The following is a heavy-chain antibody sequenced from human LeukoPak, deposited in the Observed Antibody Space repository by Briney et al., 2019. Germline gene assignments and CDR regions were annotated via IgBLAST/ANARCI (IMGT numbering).Heavy chain of an antibody. D-gene: IGHD3-10*01. J-gene: IGHJ5*02. CDR3: ARDSNPFRGVISLKYNWFDP. V-gene: IGHV4-39*07. CDR2: IYYSGST. CDR1: GRSISSSSYY. Sequence: SQSLSLTCPVAGRSISSSSYYWGWLRQPPGKGLEWIGSIYYSGSTYYNPSLKSRVTISVDTSKNQFSLMLSSGPAADTAVYYCARDSNPFRGVISLKYNWFDPWGQGTLVTVSS.